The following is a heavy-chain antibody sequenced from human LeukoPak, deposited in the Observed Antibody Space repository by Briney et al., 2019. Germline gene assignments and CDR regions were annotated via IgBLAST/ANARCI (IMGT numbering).Heavy chain of an antibody. D-gene: IGHD3-22*01. CDR1: AGPTSTRSTH. CDR2: IYYSGST. CDR3: ARVSYYDSSGNRGAFDY. Sequence: PSETLSLTCTVSAGPTSTRSTHWGWVRQPPGKGLEWIGRIYYSGSTYYSPSLKSRVTISVDTSKNQFCLRLSSVTTADTAVYYCARVSYYDSSGNRGAFDYWGQGTLVTVAS. J-gene: IGHJ4*02. V-gene: IGHV4-39*07.